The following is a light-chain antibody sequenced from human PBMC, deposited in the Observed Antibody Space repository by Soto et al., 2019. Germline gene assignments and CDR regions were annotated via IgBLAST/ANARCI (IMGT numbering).Light chain of an antibody. V-gene: IGKV3-20*01. CDR1: QSVSSSY. CDR3: QDYCRSIGT. J-gene: IGKJ1*01. CDR2: VAS. Sequence: EIVLTQSPGTLSLSPGERATLSCRASQSVSSSYLAWYQQKPGQAPRLLIYVASTRATGIPDRFSGSGSGTDFTFTISSLVTEDCVVYYCQDYCRSIGTFGQGTKVEL.